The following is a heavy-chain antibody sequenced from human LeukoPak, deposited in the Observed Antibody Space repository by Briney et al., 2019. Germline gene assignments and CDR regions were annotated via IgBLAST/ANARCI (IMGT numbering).Heavy chain of an antibody. J-gene: IGHJ4*02. Sequence: GGSLRLSCAASGFTVTGNYLAWVRQAPGKGLECVSVVDSGGNTYYADSVKGRFTISRDNSKNTLYLQMNSLRAEDTAVYYCARARDGYNWPIDYWGQGTLVTVSS. CDR1: GFTVTGNY. CDR3: ARARDGYNWPIDY. CDR2: VDSGGNT. V-gene: IGHV3-53*01. D-gene: IGHD5-24*01.